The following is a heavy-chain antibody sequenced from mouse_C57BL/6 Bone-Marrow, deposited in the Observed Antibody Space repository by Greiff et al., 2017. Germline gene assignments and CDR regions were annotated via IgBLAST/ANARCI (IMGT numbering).Heavy chain of an antibody. CDR1: GFTFSSYG. Sequence: EVQLQESGGDLVKPGGSLKLSCAASGFTFSSYGMSWVRQTPDKRLEWVATISSGGSYTYSPDSVKGRFTIYRDNAKNTLYLQMSSLTSEDTAMYYCARRDYSNYEGAMDYWGQGTSVTVSS. J-gene: IGHJ4*01. D-gene: IGHD2-5*01. CDR2: ISSGGSYT. CDR3: ARRDYSNYEGAMDY. V-gene: IGHV5-6*02.